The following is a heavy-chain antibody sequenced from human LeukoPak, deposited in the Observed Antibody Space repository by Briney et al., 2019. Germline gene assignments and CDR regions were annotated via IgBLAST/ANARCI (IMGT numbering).Heavy chain of an antibody. J-gene: IGHJ4*02. CDR1: GGSFSGYD. Sequence: PSETLSLTCAVYGGSFSGYDWSWIRQPPGKGLEWIGEINHSGSTNYNPSLKSRVTISVDTSKDQISLKLSSVTAADTAVYYCARQTVVTYYFDYWGQGTLVTVSS. CDR2: INHSGST. V-gene: IGHV4-34*01. D-gene: IGHD4-23*01. CDR3: ARQTVVTYYFDY.